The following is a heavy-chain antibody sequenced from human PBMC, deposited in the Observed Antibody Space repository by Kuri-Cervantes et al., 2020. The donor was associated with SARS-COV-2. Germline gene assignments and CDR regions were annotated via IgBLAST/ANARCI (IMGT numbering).Heavy chain of an antibody. Sequence: GESLKISCAASGFTFSSYAMSWVRQAPGKGLEWVSAISGSGGSTYYADSVRGRFTISRDNSKNTLYLQMNSLRAEDTAVYYCANLQWLLIDDAFDIWGQGTMVTVSS. V-gene: IGHV3-23*01. J-gene: IGHJ3*02. D-gene: IGHD3-22*01. CDR3: ANLQWLLIDDAFDI. CDR2: ISGSGGST. CDR1: GFTFSSYA.